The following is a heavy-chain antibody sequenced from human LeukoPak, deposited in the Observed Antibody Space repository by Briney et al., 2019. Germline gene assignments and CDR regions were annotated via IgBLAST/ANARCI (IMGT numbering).Heavy chain of an antibody. CDR3: AGHDFWSGYYQYYMDV. D-gene: IGHD3-3*01. Sequence: GGSLRLSCAASGFIFSNYGMHWVRQAPGKGLEWVANIKQDGSEKYYVDSVKGRFTISRDNAKNSLYLQMNSLRAEDTAVYYCAGHDFWSGYYQYYMDVWGKGTTVTVS. CDR1: GFIFSNYG. J-gene: IGHJ6*03. CDR2: IKQDGSEK. V-gene: IGHV3-7*01.